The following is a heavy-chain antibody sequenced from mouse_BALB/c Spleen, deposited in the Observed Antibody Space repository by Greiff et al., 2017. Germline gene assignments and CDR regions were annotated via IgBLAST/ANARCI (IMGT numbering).Heavy chain of an antibody. CDR3: ARQLGGVADY. CDR2: ISNGGGST. V-gene: IGHV5-12-2*01. Sequence: EVKLVESGGGLVQPGGSLKLSCAASGFTFSSYTMSWVRQTPEKRLEWVAYISNGGGSTYYPDTVKGRFTISRDNAKNTLYLQMSSLKSEDTAMYYCARQLGGVADYWGQGTTLTVSS. J-gene: IGHJ2*01. CDR1: GFTFSSYT. D-gene: IGHD3-1*01.